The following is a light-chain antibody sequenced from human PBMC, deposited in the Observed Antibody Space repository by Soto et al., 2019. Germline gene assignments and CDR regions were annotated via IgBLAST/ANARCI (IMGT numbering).Light chain of an antibody. CDR2: GAS. Sequence: EIVLTQSPGTLSLSPGERATLSCRASQSVSSSYLAWYQQKPGQAPRLLIYGASSRATGIQARFSGSGSGTDFTLTISRLEPEDFAVYYCQQYGSSPRTFGQGTKLEIK. J-gene: IGKJ2*01. CDR1: QSVSSSY. V-gene: IGKV3-20*01. CDR3: QQYGSSPRT.